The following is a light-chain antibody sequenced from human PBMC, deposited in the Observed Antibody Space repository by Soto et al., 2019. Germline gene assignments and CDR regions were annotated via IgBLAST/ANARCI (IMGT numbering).Light chain of an antibody. J-gene: IGLJ2*01. CDR2: GNS. CDR1: SSNIGAGYD. V-gene: IGLV1-40*01. CDR3: QSYDSSLSGNVV. Sequence: QSELTQPPSVSGAPGQRDTISCTGSSSNIGAGYDVHWYQQLPGTAPKLLIYGNSNRPSGVPDRFSGSKSGTSASLAITGLQAEDEADYYCQSYDSSLSGNVVFGGGTKLTVL.